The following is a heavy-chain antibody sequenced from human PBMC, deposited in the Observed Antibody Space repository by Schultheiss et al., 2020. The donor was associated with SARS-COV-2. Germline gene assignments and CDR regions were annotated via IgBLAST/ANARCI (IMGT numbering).Heavy chain of an antibody. Sequence: SETLSLTCAVSGGSISSGGYSWSWIRQPPGKGLEWIGYIYYSGSTNYNPSLKSRVTISVDTSKNQFSLKLSSVTAADTAVYYCARIAAAGTGAIDYWGQGTLVTVSS. CDR1: GGSISSGGYS. CDR3: ARIAAAGTGAIDY. J-gene: IGHJ4*02. CDR2: IYYSGST. V-gene: IGHV4-61*08. D-gene: IGHD6-13*01.